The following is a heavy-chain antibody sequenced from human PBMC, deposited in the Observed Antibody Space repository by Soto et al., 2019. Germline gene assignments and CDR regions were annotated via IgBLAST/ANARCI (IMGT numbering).Heavy chain of an antibody. J-gene: IGHJ5*02. CDR3: ARGYFSSSSSCIDP. D-gene: IGHD6-6*01. V-gene: IGHV4-31*03. Sequence: SDPLSLTCTVSGGAISSGGYYWSWICPHQGKGLEGSGYIYCIGRTSYHPSIASRVSIAISTTENPFSLRLTSVPAAEPSVYYCARGYFSSSSSCIDPWGRGTRVTVSS. CDR2: IYCIGRT. CDR1: GGAISSGGYY.